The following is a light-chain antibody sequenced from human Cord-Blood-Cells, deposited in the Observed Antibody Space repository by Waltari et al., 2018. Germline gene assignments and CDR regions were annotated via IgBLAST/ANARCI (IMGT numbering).Light chain of an antibody. V-gene: IGKV3-11*01. CDR1: QSVSSY. CDR3: QQRSNWPPLT. Sequence: EIVLTQSPATLSLPPGERATLSCRASQSVSSYLAWYQQKPGQGPRLLIYDASNRATGIPARFSGSGSGTDFTLTISSLEPEDFAVYYCQQRSNWPPLTFGGGTKVEIK. CDR2: DAS. J-gene: IGKJ4*01.